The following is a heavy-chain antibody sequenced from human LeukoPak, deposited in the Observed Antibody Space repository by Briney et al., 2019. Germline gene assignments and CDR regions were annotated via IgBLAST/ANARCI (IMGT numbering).Heavy chain of an antibody. Sequence: GGSLRLSCAASGFTFSSYGMHWVRQAPGKGLEWVAVISYDGSNKYYADSVKGRFTISRDNSKNTLYLQMNSLRAEDTAVYYCAKDLVYGYGVRAAPYYYYGMDVWGQGTTVTVSS. D-gene: IGHD5-18*01. CDR2: ISYDGSNK. CDR3: AKDLVYGYGVRAAPYYYYGMDV. J-gene: IGHJ6*02. CDR1: GFTFSSYG. V-gene: IGHV3-30*18.